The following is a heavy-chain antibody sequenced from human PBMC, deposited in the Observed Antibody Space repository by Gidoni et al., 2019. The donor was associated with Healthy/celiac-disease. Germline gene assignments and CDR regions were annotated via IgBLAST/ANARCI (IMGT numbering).Heavy chain of an antibody. CDR3: AKTTGYSRDEYFQH. CDR2: FDHEDGET. CDR1: GSTLNEIS. J-gene: IGHJ1*01. V-gene: IGHV1-24*01. D-gene: IGHD6-13*01. Sequence: QVTLVQSGAEVKKPAASVQLSCKVSGSTLNEISMHWVRQAPGKGLEWMRGFDHEDGETIYAQKFQGRVTMTEDTSTDTAYMELSSLRSEDTAVNYCAKTTGYSRDEYFQHWGQGTLVTVSS.